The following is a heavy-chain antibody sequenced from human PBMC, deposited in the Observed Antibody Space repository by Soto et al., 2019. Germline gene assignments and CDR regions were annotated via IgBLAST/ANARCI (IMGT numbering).Heavy chain of an antibody. CDR1: GFTFSDYF. D-gene: IGHD6-6*01. Sequence: AHLVDSGGGLVKPGGSLRLSCAASGFTFSDYFMTWIRQAPGKGLEWVSYIGSRGSPIYYVDSVKGRFTISRDNAKDSLYLHMNSLRAEDTAVYYCARVSSSSLFDYWGQGTLVTVSS. V-gene: IGHV3-11*01. J-gene: IGHJ4*02. CDR3: ARVSSSSLFDY. CDR2: IGSRGSPI.